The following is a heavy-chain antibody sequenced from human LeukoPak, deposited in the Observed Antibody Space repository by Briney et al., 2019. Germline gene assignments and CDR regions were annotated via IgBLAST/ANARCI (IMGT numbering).Heavy chain of an antibody. CDR2: IIPILGIA. V-gene: IGHV1-69*04. Sequence: ASVKVSCKASGGTFSSYAISWVRQAPGQGLEWMGRIIPILGIANYAQKFQGRVTITADKSTSTAYMELSSLRSEDTAVYYCAREQEGDRGDYFDYWGQGTLVTVSS. CDR3: AREQEGDRGDYFDY. CDR1: GGTFSSYA. J-gene: IGHJ4*02. D-gene: IGHD3-10*01.